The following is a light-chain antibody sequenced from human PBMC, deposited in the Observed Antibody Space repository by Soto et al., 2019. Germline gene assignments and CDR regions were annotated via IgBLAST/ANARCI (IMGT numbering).Light chain of an antibody. CDR2: EVS. J-gene: IGLJ1*01. CDR1: GSDIGSYYF. CDR3: YSYTSSSTYV. V-gene: IGLV2-14*01. Sequence: SVLTQPASVSGSPGQSITISCTGTGSDIGSYYFVSWYQHHPHKAPKLMIYEVSNRPSGVSDRFSGSKADNTASLSISGLQAEDECDYYCYSYTSSSTYVFGTGTKVT.